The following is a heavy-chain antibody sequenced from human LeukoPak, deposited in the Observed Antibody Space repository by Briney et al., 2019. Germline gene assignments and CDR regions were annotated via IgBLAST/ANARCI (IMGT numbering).Heavy chain of an antibody. D-gene: IGHD3-22*01. J-gene: IGHJ4*02. CDR3: TRVDSSGYGLDN. CDR2: IRSSSET. V-gene: IGHV3-21*05. Sequence: PGGSLRLSCAASGFIFSQYSMNWVRQAPGKGLEWVSHIRSSSETFYADSVKGRFTISRDNAKNSLYLQMNSLRAEDTAVYSCTRVDSSGYGLDNWGQGTLVTVSS. CDR1: GFIFSQYS.